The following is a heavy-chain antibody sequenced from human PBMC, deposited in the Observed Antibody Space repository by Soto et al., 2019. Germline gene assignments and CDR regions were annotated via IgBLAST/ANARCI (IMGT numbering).Heavy chain of an antibody. J-gene: IGHJ5*02. CDR2: IYYSGST. CDR3: ARGSGVAAYYNWFDP. CDR1: GGSISSGDYY. D-gene: IGHD2-15*01. Sequence: SETLSLTCTVSGGSISSGDYYWSWIRQPPGKGLEWIGYIYYSGSTYYNPSLKSRVTISVDTSKNQFSLKLSSVTAADTAVYYCARGSGVAAYYNWFDPWGQGTLVTVSS. V-gene: IGHV4-30-4*01.